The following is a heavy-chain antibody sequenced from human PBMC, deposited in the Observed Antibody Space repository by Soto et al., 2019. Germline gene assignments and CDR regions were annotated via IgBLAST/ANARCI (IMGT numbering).Heavy chain of an antibody. CDR3: ARDFLKQISGGSWVAFDI. Sequence: GGSLRLSCAASGLTVSSNYMSWVRQAPGKGLEWVSVLYSGGSTKYADSVRGRFTISRDNSKNTLFLQMNSLGAEDTAVYYCARDFLKQISGGSWVAFDIWGRGTMVTVSS. CDR2: LYSGGST. CDR1: GLTVSSNY. V-gene: IGHV3-66*01. J-gene: IGHJ3*02. D-gene: IGHD2-15*01.